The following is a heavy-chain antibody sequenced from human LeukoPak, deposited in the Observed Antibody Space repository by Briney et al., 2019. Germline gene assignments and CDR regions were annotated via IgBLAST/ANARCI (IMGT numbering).Heavy chain of an antibody. J-gene: IGHJ4*02. Sequence: PGGSLRLSCAASGFTFSSYDMHWVRQATGKGLEWVSAIGTAGDTYYPGSVKGRFTISRENAKNSLYLQMNSLRAGDTAVYYCARGNYYDSSGLDYWGQGTLVTVSS. D-gene: IGHD3-22*01. V-gene: IGHV3-13*01. CDR1: GFTFSSYD. CDR2: IGTAGDT. CDR3: ARGNYYDSSGLDY.